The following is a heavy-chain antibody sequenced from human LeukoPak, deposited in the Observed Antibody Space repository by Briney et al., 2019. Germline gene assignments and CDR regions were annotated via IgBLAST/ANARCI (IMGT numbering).Heavy chain of an antibody. J-gene: IGHJ4*02. CDR3: ARVSRGYCSGGSCYSGDYGCDY. CDR1: GFTVSSNY. Sequence: PGGSLRLSCAASGFTVSSNYMSWVRQAPGKGLEWVSVIYSGGSTYYADSVKGRFTISRDNSKNTLYLQMNSLRAEDTAVYYCARVSRGYCSGGSCYSGDYGCDYWGQGTLVTVSS. D-gene: IGHD2-15*01. V-gene: IGHV3-53*01. CDR2: IYSGGST.